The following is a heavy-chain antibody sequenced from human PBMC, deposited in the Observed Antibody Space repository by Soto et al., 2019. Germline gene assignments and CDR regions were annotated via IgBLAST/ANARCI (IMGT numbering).Heavy chain of an antibody. J-gene: IGHJ6*03. D-gene: IGHD3-9*01. Sequence: GGSLRLSCAASGFTFSSYPMSWVRQAPGKGLEWVSAMSGSGGRTYYADSVKGRFTFSRDNSKNTLYLQMNNLRAEDTAVYYCAKVRLTGPPPYYYYYYMDVWGKGTTVTVSS. V-gene: IGHV3-23*01. CDR2: MSGSGGRT. CDR1: GFTFSSYP. CDR3: AKVRLTGPPPYYYYYYMDV.